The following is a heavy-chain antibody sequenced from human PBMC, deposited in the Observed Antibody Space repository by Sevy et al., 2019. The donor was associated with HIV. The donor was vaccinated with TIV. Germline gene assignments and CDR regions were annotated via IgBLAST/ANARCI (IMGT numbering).Heavy chain of an antibody. CDR2: ISGSGGST. CDR3: AKVAVTNYYYYYGMDV. J-gene: IGHJ6*02. CDR1: GFTFSSYA. V-gene: IGHV3-23*01. D-gene: IGHD4-17*01. Sequence: GGSLRLSCAASGFTFSSYAMSWVRQAPGKGLEWVSAISGSGGSTYYADSVKGRFTISRDKSKNTLYLQMNSLRAEDTAVYYCAKVAVTNYYYYYGMDVWGQGTTVTVSS.